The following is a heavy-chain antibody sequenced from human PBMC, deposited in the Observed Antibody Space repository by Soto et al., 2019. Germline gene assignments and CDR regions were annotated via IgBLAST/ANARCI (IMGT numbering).Heavy chain of an antibody. J-gene: IGHJ6*02. D-gene: IGHD2-8*01. CDR1: EYSFTDYH. CDR3: ARGDSTDCSNGVCSFFYNHDMDL. V-gene: IGHV1-2*04. CDR2: INPKSGDT. Sequence: ASVKVSCKASEYSFTDYHIRWVRQAPGQGLEWLGRINPKSGDTSTAQKVQGWVTMTTDTSISTASMELTRLRSDDAAIYYCARGDSTDCSNGVCSFFYNHDMDLWGQGTTVTVSS.